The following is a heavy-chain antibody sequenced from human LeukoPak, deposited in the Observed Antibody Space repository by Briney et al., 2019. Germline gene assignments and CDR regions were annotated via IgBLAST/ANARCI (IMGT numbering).Heavy chain of an antibody. Sequence: GGSLRLSCAASGVTVSRNYMSWVRQAPGKGLEWVSVIYSGGSTYYADSVKGRFTISIDNSKNTLYLQMNSLRAEDTAVYYCARDTELHYYYYYMDVWGKGTTVTVSS. CDR3: ARDTELHYYYYYMDV. V-gene: IGHV3-66*01. CDR2: IYSGGST. D-gene: IGHD3-10*01. J-gene: IGHJ6*03. CDR1: GVTVSRNY.